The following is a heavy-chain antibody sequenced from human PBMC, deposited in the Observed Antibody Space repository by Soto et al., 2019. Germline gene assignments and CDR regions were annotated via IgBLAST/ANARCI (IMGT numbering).Heavy chain of an antibody. CDR3: ARSEHYDFWSGYYPNWFDP. CDR1: GFTFSIYA. J-gene: IGHJ5*02. V-gene: IGHV3-30-3*01. CDR2: ISYDGSNK. D-gene: IGHD3-3*01. Sequence: GGSLRLSCAASGFTFSIYAMHWVRQAPGKGLEWVAVISYDGSNKYYADSVRGRFTISRDNSKNTLYLQMNSLRAEDTAVYYCARSEHYDFWSGYYPNWFDPWGQGTLVTVSS.